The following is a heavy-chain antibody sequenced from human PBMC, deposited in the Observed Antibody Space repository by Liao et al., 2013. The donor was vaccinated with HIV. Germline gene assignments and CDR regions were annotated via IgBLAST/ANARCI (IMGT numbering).Heavy chain of an antibody. Sequence: QVQLQESGPGLVKPSETLSLTCTVSGGSISSYYWSWIRQPAGKGLEWIGRIYTSGSTNYNPSLKSRVTMSVDTSKNQFSLKLSSVTAADTAVYYCARVGTIFGVVPLDAFDIWAKGQWSPSLQ. CDR2: IYTSGST. J-gene: IGHJ3*02. CDR3: ARVGTIFGVVPLDAFDI. V-gene: IGHV4-4*07. D-gene: IGHD3-3*01. CDR1: GGSISSYY.